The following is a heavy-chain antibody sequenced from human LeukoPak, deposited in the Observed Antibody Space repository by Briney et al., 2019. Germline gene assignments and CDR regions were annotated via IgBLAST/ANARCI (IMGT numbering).Heavy chain of an antibody. V-gene: IGHV3-30*03. J-gene: IGHJ5*02. Sequence: GRSLRLFCAACGFTFSSYGMHWVRQAPGKGGVWVAVISYDGSNKYYADSVKGRFTISRDNSKNTLYLHMNSLRAEDTAVYYCAGSADYYDSSGPGTDWFDPWGQGTLVTVSS. CDR2: ISYDGSNK. CDR1: GFTFSSYG. D-gene: IGHD3-22*01. CDR3: AGSADYYDSSGPGTDWFDP.